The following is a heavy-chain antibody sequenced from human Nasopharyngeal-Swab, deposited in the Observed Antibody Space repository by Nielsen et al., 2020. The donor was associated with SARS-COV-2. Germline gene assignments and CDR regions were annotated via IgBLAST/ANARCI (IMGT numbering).Heavy chain of an antibody. D-gene: IGHD6-6*01. V-gene: IGHV3-30-3*01. J-gene: IGHJ4*02. CDR1: GFTFSSYA. Sequence: GESLKISCAASGFTFSSYAMHWVRQAPGKGLEWVAVISYDGSNKYYADSVKGRFTISRDNSKNTLYLQMNSLRAEDTAVYYCARGSSSYYFDYWGQGTLVTVS. CDR3: ARGSSSYYFDY. CDR2: ISYDGSNK.